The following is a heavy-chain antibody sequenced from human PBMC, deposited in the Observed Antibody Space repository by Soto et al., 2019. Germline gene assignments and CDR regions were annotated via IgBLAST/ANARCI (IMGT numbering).Heavy chain of an antibody. D-gene: IGHD6-13*01. CDR3: AKTLGIAAAGRGYFDL. CDR2: ISGSGGST. Sequence: GGSLRLSCAASGFTFSSYAMSWVRQAPGKGLEWVSAISGSGGSTYYADSVKGRFTISRDNSKNTLYLQMNSLRAEDTAVYYCAKTLGIAAAGRGYFDLWGRGTLVTVSS. CDR1: GFTFSSYA. V-gene: IGHV3-23*01. J-gene: IGHJ2*01.